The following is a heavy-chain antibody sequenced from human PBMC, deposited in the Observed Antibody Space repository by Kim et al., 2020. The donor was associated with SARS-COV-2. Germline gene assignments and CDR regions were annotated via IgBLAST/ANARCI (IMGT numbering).Heavy chain of an antibody. CDR1: GDRVSSNSAA. D-gene: IGHD6-19*01. CDR2: TYYRSKWYN. J-gene: IGHJ6*02. CDR3: ARVSQWLGNYYYYGMDV. V-gene: IGHV6-1*01. Sequence: SQTLSLTCAISGDRVSSNSAAWNWIRQSPSRGLEWLGRTYYRSKWYNDYAVSVKSRITINPDTSKNQFSLQLNSVTPEDTAVYYCARVSQWLGNYYYYGMDVWGQGTTVTVSS.